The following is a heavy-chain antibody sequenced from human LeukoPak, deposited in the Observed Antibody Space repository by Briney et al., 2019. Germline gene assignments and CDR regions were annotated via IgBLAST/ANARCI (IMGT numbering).Heavy chain of an antibody. V-gene: IGHV3-23*01. CDR1: GFTFRSNA. Sequence: GGSLRLSCAASGFTFRSNAMSWVRQAPGKGLEWISANSGSGTSTYYTDSVKGRFTISRDNSKNTLYLQMNSLRAEDTAVYYCAKRGLPGTTVYFDYWGQGTLVTVSS. CDR2: NSGSGTST. J-gene: IGHJ4*02. D-gene: IGHD1-7*01. CDR3: AKRGLPGTTVYFDY.